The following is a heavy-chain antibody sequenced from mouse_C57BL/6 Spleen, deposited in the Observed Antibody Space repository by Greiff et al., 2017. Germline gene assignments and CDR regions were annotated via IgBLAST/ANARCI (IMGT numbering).Heavy chain of an antibody. CDR2: ISYDGSN. D-gene: IGHD3-1*01. CDR1: GYSIPSGYY. Sequence: EVKLQESGPGLVKPSQSLSLTCSVTGYSIPSGYYWNWIRQFPGNKLEWMGYISYDGSNNYNPSLKNRISISRDTSKNQFFLKLNSVTTEYTATYYCARAGYGGFNYAMDYWGQGTSVTVSS. V-gene: IGHV3-6*01. CDR3: ARAGYGGFNYAMDY. J-gene: IGHJ4*01.